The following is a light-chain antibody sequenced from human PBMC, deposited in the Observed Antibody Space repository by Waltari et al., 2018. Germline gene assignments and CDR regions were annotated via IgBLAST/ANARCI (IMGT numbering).Light chain of an antibody. J-gene: IGLJ7*01. V-gene: IGLV2-11*01. CDR1: SSDVGNYNF. CDR2: DVV. Sequence: QSALTQPRSVSGSPGQSVTISCSGTSSDVGNYNFVSWYQQHPGNAPKLLIYDVVKRPSGVPDSFSGSKSGNTASLTISGLQTEDEADYYCCSYAGSYTFVFGGGTQLTVL. CDR3: CSYAGSYTFV.